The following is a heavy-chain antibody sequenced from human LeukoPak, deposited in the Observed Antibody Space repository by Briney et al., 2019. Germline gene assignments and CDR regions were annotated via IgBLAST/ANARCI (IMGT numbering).Heavy chain of an antibody. J-gene: IGHJ4*02. D-gene: IGHD5-12*01. V-gene: IGHV4-61*02. CDR3: ARQGYSSSDLDD. CDR2: IYTTGST. Sequence: SQTLSLTCTVSGGSISSANYYWSWIRQPAGEGLEWIGRIYTTGSTNYNPSLKSRVTISIDTSMNQFSLRLSSVTAADTAVYYCARQGYSSSDLDDWGQGSLVIVSS. CDR1: GGSISSANYY.